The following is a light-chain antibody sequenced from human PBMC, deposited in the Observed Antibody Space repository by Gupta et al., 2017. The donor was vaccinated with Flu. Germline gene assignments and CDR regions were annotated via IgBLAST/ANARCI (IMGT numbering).Light chain of an antibody. J-gene: IGKJ1*01. Sequence: DIQMTQSPSSLSASVGDRVTITCRASQSISNYLNWYQKKPGTAPNLLIYAASSLQSGVPSRLSGSGSGTDFTLTISSLQPADFATYYCQQTYRTPWTLGQGTKVEIK. CDR2: AAS. V-gene: IGKV1-39*01. CDR3: QQTYRTPWT. CDR1: QSISNY.